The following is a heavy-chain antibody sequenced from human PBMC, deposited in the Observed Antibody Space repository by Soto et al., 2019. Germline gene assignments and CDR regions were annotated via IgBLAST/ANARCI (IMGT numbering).Heavy chain of an antibody. J-gene: IGHJ3*02. V-gene: IGHV3-9*01. CDR1: GFTFHDHA. CDR3: TKDKAAAGAFNALEI. D-gene: IGHD6-13*01. Sequence: EEQLVESGGALVQPGRSLRLSCAASGFTFHDHAMHWVRQVPGKGLEWVSGISWNSGKIGYAESVKGRFTISRDNAQNSLYQQMNSLRDEDTALYYCTKDKAAAGAFNALEIWGQGTMVTVSS. CDR2: ISWNSGKI.